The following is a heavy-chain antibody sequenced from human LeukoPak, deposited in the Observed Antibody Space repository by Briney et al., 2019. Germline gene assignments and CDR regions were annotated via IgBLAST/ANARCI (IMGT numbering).Heavy chain of an antibody. CDR2: ISGSGGST. D-gene: IGHD3-22*01. J-gene: IGHJ4*02. CDR1: GFTFSSYA. Sequence: GGSLRLSCAASGFTFSSYAMSWVRQAPGKGLEWVSAISGSGGSTYYADSVKGRFTISRDNSKNTLYLQMNSLRAEDTAVCYCAKVYDSSGYSDYWGQGTLVTVSS. CDR3: AKVYDSSGYSDY. V-gene: IGHV3-23*01.